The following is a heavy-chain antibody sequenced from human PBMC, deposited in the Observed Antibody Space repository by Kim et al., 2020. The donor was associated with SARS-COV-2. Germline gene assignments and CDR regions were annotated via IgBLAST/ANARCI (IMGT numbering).Heavy chain of an antibody. CDR3: ARGHNLYYDSSGFDY. Sequence: GGSLRLSCAASGFTFSSYAMHWVRQAPGKGLEWVAVISYDGSNKYYADSVKGRFTISRDNSKNTLYLQMNSLRAEDTAVYYCARGHNLYYDSSGFDYWGQGTLVTVSS. J-gene: IGHJ4*02. D-gene: IGHD3-22*01. V-gene: IGHV3-30-3*01. CDR1: GFTFSSYA. CDR2: ISYDGSNK.